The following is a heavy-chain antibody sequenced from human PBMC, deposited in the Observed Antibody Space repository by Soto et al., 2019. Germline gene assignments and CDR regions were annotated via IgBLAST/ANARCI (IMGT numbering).Heavy chain of an antibody. V-gene: IGHV4-59*01. CDR2: IYYSGST. CDR3: ARGKYYYDSSGYYYPNHYYYYGMDV. Sequence: SETLSLTCTVSGGSISSYYWSWIRQPPGKGLEWIGYIYYSGSTNYNPSLKSRVTISVDTSKNQFSLKLSSVTAADTAVYYCARGKYYYDSSGYYYPNHYYYYGMDVWGQGTTVTVS. CDR1: GGSISSYY. J-gene: IGHJ6*02. D-gene: IGHD3-22*01.